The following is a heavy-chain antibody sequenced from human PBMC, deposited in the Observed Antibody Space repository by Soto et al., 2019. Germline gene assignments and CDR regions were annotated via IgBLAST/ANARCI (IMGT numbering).Heavy chain of an antibody. D-gene: IGHD3-3*01. Sequence: GGSLRLSCAASGFTFSSYSMNWVRQAPGKGLEWVSSISSSSSYIYYADSVKGRFTISRDNAKNSLYLQMNSLRAEDTAVYYCARDRENDFWSGYYYFDYWGQGTLVTVSS. CDR1: GFTFSSYS. CDR3: ARDRENDFWSGYYYFDY. CDR2: ISSSSSYI. J-gene: IGHJ4*02. V-gene: IGHV3-21*01.